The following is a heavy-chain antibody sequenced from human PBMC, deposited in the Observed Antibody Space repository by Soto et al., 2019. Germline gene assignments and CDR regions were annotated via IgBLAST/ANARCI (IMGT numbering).Heavy chain of an antibody. V-gene: IGHV4-4*02. Sequence: SDTLSLTCAVSGGSFTSNNSWTWVRQPPGQGLEWIGEIYRTGSTNYNPSLKSRVTISLDKSENQFSLKVASLTPADTAVYYWASRDPGTSVDYWGQGTLVTVSS. CDR1: GGSFTSNNS. D-gene: IGHD1-7*01. CDR2: IYRTGST. J-gene: IGHJ4*02. CDR3: ASRDPGTSVDY.